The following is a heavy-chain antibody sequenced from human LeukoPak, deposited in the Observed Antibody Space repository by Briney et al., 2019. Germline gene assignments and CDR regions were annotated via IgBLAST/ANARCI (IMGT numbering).Heavy chain of an antibody. CDR3: AREGIAVTAPRYFDL. D-gene: IGHD6-19*01. V-gene: IGHV1-2*04. Sequence: ASVKVSCKPSGHTFTGYYIHWVRQAPGQRLEWMGWINPNSGGTHYAQKFQGWVTMTRDTSISAVYLELSRLKSNDTAIFYCAREGIAVTAPRYFDLWAVAPWSLSPQ. CDR1: GHTFTGYY. CDR2: INPNSGGT. J-gene: IGHJ2*01.